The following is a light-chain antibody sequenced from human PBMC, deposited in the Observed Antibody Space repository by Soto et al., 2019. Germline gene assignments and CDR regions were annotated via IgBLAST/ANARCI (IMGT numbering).Light chain of an antibody. CDR2: EVS. J-gene: IGLJ1*01. V-gene: IGLV2-23*02. CDR3: CSYAGSSTPLI. CDR1: SSDVGSYNL. Sequence: QSALTQPASVSGSPGQSITIPCTGTSSDVGSYNLVSWYQQHPGKAPKLMIYEVSKRPSGVSNRFSGSKSGNTASPTISGLQAEDEADYYCCSYAGSSTPLIFGTGTKVTVL.